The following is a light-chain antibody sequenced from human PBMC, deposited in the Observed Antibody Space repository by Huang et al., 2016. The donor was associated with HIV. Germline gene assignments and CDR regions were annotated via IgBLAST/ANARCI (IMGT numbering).Light chain of an antibody. J-gene: IGKJ1*01. CDR1: QGVSNN. CDR3: QHYNNWPPWT. CDR2: GAS. V-gene: IGKV3D-15*01. Sequence: EIVMTQSPATLSVSPGERATLSCRASQGVSNNISWYQQKPGQTPRLLIHGASTRATGIAANFSGRESGTDFTLTITSLQPEDSAVYYCQHYNNWPPWTFGPGTQVEI.